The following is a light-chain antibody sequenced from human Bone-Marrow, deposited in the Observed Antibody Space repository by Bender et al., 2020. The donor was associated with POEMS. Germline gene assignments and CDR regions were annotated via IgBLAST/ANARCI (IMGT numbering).Light chain of an antibody. Sequence: YELTQAPSVSVAPGQTARITCGGNNLESKSVNWYQQRPGRAPVLVVYDDSDRPSGIPERLSGSNSGTSASLAITGLQAEDEGDYYCQSYDNSLGGWVFGGGTKLTVL. CDR3: QSYDNSLGGWV. V-gene: IGLV3-21*02. CDR2: DDS. J-gene: IGLJ3*02. CDR1: NLESKS.